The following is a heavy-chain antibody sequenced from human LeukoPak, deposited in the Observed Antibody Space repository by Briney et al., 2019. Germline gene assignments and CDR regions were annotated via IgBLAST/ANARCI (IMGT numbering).Heavy chain of an antibody. J-gene: IGHJ4*02. CDR3: ARGGSYYPPYFDS. CDR2: LYSGGGA. Sequence: GRSLRLSCAASGFTVSSNYMSWVRQAPGKGLEWVSVLYSGGGAYYADSVRGRFTISRDNSKNTLYLQLTSLRAEDTAVYYCARGGSYYPPYFDSWGQGTLVTVSS. D-gene: IGHD1-26*01. V-gene: IGHV3-66*01. CDR1: GFTVSSNY.